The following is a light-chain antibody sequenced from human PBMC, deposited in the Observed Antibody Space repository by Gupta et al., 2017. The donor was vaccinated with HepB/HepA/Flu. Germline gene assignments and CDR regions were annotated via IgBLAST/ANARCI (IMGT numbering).Light chain of an antibody. J-gene: IGLJ3*02. CDR3: TSYTTSSTLV. Sequence: QSALTQPASVSGSPGPSITISCTGTSSDIGGYNYVSWYHQPPDKAPKLMIYEVSNRPSGVSNRFSGSKSGNTASLTISGLQAEDEADYYCTSYTTSSTLVFGGGTKLTVL. CDR1: SSDIGGYNY. V-gene: IGLV2-14*01. CDR2: EVS.